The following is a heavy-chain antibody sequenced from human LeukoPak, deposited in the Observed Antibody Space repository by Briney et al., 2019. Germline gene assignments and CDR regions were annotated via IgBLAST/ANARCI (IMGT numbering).Heavy chain of an antibody. CDR3: ASSPRIVGRLDYYYYMDV. Sequence: ASVKVSCKASGLTLSTYAISWVRQAPGQGLEWMGGIFPMFGSAHYAQKFQDRATITTDESTTIAYMELSSLRSEDTAVYYCASSPRIVGRLDYYYYMDVWGKGTTVTVSS. CDR2: IFPMFGSA. J-gene: IGHJ6*03. D-gene: IGHD6-6*01. V-gene: IGHV1-69*05. CDR1: GLTLSTYA.